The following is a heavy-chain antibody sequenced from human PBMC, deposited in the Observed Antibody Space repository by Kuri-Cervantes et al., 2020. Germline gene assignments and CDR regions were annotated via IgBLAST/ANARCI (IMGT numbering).Heavy chain of an antibody. CDR2: ISYDGSNK. D-gene: IGHD6-13*01. J-gene: IGHJ4*02. CDR1: GFTFSSYA. V-gene: IGHV3-30-3*01. Sequence: GESLKISCAASGFTFSSYAMHWVRQAPGKGLEWVAVISYDGSNKYYADSVKGRFTISRDSSKNTLYLQMNNLRAEDTAVYYCARDRRITAAADYYFDYWGQGTLVTVSS. CDR3: ARDRRITAAADYYFDY.